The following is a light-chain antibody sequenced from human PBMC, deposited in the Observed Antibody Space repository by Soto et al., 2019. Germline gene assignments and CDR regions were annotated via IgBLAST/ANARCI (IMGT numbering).Light chain of an antibody. CDR1: SGDIGSYNR. CDR3: SSYTNINTRACV. J-gene: IGLJ1*01. CDR2: EVT. V-gene: IGLV2-14*01. Sequence: QSAVTPPASVSGCPGQSITISCTGTSGDIGSYNRVSWYQQHPGKAPKLIIYEVTDRPSGVSNRFSGSKSGNTASLTISGLQAEDEAEYYCSSYTNINTRACVFGTGTKVTVL.